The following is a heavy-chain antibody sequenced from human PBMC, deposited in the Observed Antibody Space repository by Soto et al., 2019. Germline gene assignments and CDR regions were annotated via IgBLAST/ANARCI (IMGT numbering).Heavy chain of an antibody. Sequence: QVQLVQSGAEVKKPGSSVKVSCKASGGTFSSYAISWVRQAPGQGLEWMGGIIPIFGTANYAQKFQGRVSITADESTSTADIELSRLRSEDTAVYYYASEGLQLWGQDTLVTVSS. CDR3: ASEGLQL. CDR1: GGTFSSYA. CDR2: IIPIFGTA. V-gene: IGHV1-69*01. J-gene: IGHJ1*01. D-gene: IGHD3-16*01.